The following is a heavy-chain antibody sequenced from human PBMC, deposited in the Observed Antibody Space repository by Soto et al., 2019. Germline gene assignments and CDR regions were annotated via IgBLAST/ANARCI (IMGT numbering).Heavy chain of an antibody. V-gene: IGHV3-33*01. Sequence: GGSLRLSCAASGFTFSSYGMHWVRQAPGKGLEWVAVIWYDGSNKYYADSVKGRFTISRDNSKNTLYLQMNSLRAEDTAVYYCARRRRATVYYGMDVWGQGTTVTVSS. CDR1: GFTFSSYG. J-gene: IGHJ6*02. CDR2: IWYDGSNK. CDR3: ARRRRATVYYGMDV. D-gene: IGHD2-21*02.